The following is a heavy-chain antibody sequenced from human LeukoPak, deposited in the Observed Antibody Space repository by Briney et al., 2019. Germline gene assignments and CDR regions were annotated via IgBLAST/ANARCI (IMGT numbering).Heavy chain of an antibody. CDR3: ARAPRNSSTMLDY. V-gene: IGHV1-69*13. CDR2: IIPIFGTA. J-gene: IGHJ4*02. D-gene: IGHD6-13*01. CDR1: GGTFSSYA. Sequence: SVKVSCKASGGTFSSYAISWVRQAPGQGLEWMGGIIPIFGTANYAQKFQGRVTITADESTSTAYMDFSSLRSEDTALYYCARAPRNSSTMLDYWGQGTLVTVSS.